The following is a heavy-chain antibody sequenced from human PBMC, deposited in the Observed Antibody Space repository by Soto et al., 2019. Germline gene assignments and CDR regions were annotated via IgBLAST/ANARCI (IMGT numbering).Heavy chain of an antibody. J-gene: IGHJ4*02. Sequence: ASVKVSCKASGYAVTGYDIHWVRQATGQGLEWMGWINASTGNTKYSQKFQGRVTITRDTSASTAYMELSSLRSEDTAVYYCARDQGGWHDYWGQGTLVTVSS. CDR3: ARDQGGWHDY. D-gene: IGHD2-15*01. CDR2: INASTGNT. V-gene: IGHV1-3*01. CDR1: GYAVTGYD.